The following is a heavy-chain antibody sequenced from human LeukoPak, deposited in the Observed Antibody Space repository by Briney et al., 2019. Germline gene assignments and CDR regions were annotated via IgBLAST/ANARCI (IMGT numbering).Heavy chain of an antibody. D-gene: IGHD5-12*01. CDR3: ARGDDYKSTLFDY. CDR2: MSGSGGST. CDR1: GFTFSSYA. V-gene: IGHV3-23*01. J-gene: IGHJ4*02. Sequence: GGSLRLSCAASGFTFSSYAMSWVRQAPGKGLEWVSGMSGSGGSTYYADSVKGRFTISRDNSKNTLYLQMNTLRAEDTAVYYCARGDDYKSTLFDYWGQGTLVTVSS.